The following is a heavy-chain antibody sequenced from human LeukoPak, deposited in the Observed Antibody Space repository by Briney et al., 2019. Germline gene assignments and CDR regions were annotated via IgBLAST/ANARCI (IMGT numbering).Heavy chain of an antibody. J-gene: IGHJ4*02. CDR1: GFTFDDYG. CDR3: AREARVVPAATVFDY. V-gene: IGHV3-20*04. Sequence: GGSLRLSCAASGFTFDDYGMSWVRQAPGKGLEWVSGINWNGGRTGYADSVKGRFTISRDNAKNSLYLQMNSLRAEDTALYYCAREARVVPAATVFDYWGQGTLVTVSS. D-gene: IGHD2-2*01. CDR2: INWNGGRT.